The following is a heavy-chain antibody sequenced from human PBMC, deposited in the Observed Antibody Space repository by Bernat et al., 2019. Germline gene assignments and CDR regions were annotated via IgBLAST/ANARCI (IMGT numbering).Heavy chain of an antibody. Sequence: EVQLVETGGDLIQPGGSLRLSCAASGIIVSSNYMSWIRQAPGKGLEWVSVIYSGGRTYYADSVKGRFTISRDNSKNMVYLQMNSLRVDDTAVYYCARDSSPTTVTTFGDALDIWGQGTVVTVSS. J-gene: IGHJ3*02. V-gene: IGHV3-53*05. CDR1: GIIVSSNY. CDR3: ARDSSPTTVTTFGDALDI. D-gene: IGHD3-16*01. CDR2: IYSGGRT.